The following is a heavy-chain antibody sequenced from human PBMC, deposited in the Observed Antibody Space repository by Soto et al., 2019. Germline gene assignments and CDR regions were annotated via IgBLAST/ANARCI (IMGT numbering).Heavy chain of an antibody. V-gene: IGHV1-69*13. CDR3: ARGIQLWLNWFDP. CDR2: IIPIFGTA. CDR1: GYTFTSYG. J-gene: IGHJ5*02. Sequence: QVQLVQSGAEVKKPGASVKVSCKASGYTFTSYGISWVRQAPGQGLEWMGGIIPIFGTANYAQKFQGRVTITADESTSTAYMELSSLRSEDTAVYYCARGIQLWLNWFDPWGQGTLVTVSS. D-gene: IGHD5-18*01.